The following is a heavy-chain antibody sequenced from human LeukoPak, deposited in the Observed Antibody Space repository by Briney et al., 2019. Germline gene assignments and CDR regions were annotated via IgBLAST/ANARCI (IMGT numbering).Heavy chain of an antibody. Sequence: ASVKVSCKASGYTFTGYYMHWVRQAPGQGLELMGWINPNSGGTNYAQKFQGRVTMTRDTSISTAYIELSRLRSDDTAVYYCARDLEGYSYTFDYWGQGTLVTVSS. CDR3: ARDLEGYSYTFDY. V-gene: IGHV1-2*02. CDR2: INPNSGGT. D-gene: IGHD5-18*01. CDR1: GYTFTGYY. J-gene: IGHJ4*02.